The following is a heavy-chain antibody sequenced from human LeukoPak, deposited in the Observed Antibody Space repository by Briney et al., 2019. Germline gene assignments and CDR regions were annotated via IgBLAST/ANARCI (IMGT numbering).Heavy chain of an antibody. CDR1: GGSFSGYY. V-gene: IGHV4-34*01. Sequence: SETLSLTCAVYGGSFSGYYWSWIRQPPGKGLEWIGEMNHSGSTNYNPSLKSRVTISVDTSKKQFSLKLSSVTAADTAVYYCARKSPDNWVDPWGQGTLVTVSS. CDR2: MNHSGST. CDR3: ARKSPDNWVDP. J-gene: IGHJ5*02.